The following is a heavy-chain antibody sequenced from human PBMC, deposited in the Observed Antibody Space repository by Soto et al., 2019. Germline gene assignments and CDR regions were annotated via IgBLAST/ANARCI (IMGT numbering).Heavy chain of an antibody. V-gene: IGHV4-59*01. CDR3: ARNSPAAMMFDY. D-gene: IGHD2-2*01. J-gene: IGHJ4*02. CDR1: GGSISSYY. Sequence: PSETLSLTCTASGGSISSYYWSWIRQPPGKGLEWIGYIYYSGSTNYNPSLKSRVTISVDTSKNQFSLKLSSVTAADTAVYYCARNSPAAMMFDYWGQGTLVTVSS. CDR2: IYYSGST.